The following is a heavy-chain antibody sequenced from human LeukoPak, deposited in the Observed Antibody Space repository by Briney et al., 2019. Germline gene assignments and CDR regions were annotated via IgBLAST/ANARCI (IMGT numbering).Heavy chain of an antibody. D-gene: IGHD1-26*01. Sequence: SETLSLTCTVSGCSISRYYWSWIWQPAGKGREWVGRIYTSGSTTYNPSPKSRVSISVDTSKNQFSLKLSSVTAADTAVYYCARAYSGSYSEGWFDPWGQGTLVTVSS. CDR2: IYTSGST. CDR3: ARAYSGSYSEGWFDP. CDR1: GCSISRYY. V-gene: IGHV4-4*07. J-gene: IGHJ5*02.